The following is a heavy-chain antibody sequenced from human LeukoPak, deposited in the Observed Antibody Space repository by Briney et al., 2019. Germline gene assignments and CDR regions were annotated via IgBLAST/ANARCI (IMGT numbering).Heavy chain of an antibody. CDR1: GFTFSSYS. J-gene: IGHJ6*02. D-gene: IGHD2-2*01. V-gene: IGHV3-21*01. Sequence: GGSLRLSCAASGFTFSSYSMNWVRQAPGKGLEWVSSISSSSSYIYYADSVKGRFTISRDNAKNSLYLQMNSLRAEDTAVYYCARARVEAYYYYYGMDVWGQGTTVTVSS. CDR3: ARARVEAYYYYYGMDV. CDR2: ISSSSSYI.